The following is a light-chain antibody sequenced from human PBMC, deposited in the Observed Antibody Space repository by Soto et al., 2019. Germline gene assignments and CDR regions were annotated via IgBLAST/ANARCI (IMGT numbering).Light chain of an antibody. CDR1: QSIDNY. J-gene: IGKJ1*01. V-gene: IGKV1-39*01. CDR2: LAS. CDR3: QQTYKTPLT. Sequence: DIQMTQSPSSLSASIGDRVTITCRAGQSIDNYLNWYQQRPGKAPKLLIYLASSLSSGVPSKFSGSGSGTDFTLTISVLQPEDSATYYCQQTYKTPLTFGQGTKVDIK.